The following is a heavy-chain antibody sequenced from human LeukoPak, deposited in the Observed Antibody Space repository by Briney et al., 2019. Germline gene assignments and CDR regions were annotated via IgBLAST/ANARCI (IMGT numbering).Heavy chain of an antibody. V-gene: IGHV1-8*02. CDR3: ARGERSPYCSSTSCYFDP. CDR2: MNPNSGNT. Sequence: GASVKVSCKASGYTFGNSGISWVRQAPGQGLEWMGWMNPNSGNTGYAQKFQGRVTMTRNTSISTAYMELSSLRSEDTAVYYCARGERSPYCSSTSCYFDPWGQGTLVTVSS. J-gene: IGHJ5*02. CDR1: GYTFGNSG. D-gene: IGHD2-2*01.